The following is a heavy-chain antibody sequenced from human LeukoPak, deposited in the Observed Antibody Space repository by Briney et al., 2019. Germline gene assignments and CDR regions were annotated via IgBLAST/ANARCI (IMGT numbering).Heavy chain of an antibody. CDR1: GVSITGSTYY. CDR3: ARLQYYDTLTAYYPIFDY. V-gene: IGHV4-39*07. J-gene: IGHJ4*02. D-gene: IGHD3-9*01. CDR2: VYYSGST. Sequence: SETLSLTCTISGVSITGSTYYWGWVRQPPGKGLEWIGTVYYSGSTFSNTSLKSRITMSVDTSNNQFSLKLSFVTTADTAVYYCARLQYYDTLTAYYPIFDYWGQGTLVTVSS.